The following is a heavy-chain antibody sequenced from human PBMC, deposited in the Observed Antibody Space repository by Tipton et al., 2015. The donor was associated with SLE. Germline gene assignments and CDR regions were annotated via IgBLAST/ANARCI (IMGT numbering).Heavy chain of an antibody. CDR3: ARDQTTVVTRGYYYYYMDV. CDR1: GSSFSNYY. D-gene: IGHD4-23*01. Sequence: TLSLTCTVSGSSFSNYYWSWIRQPPGKGLEWIGNIYYSGSTNYNPSLKSRVTISVHTSKNQLSLKLSSVTAADTAVYYCARDQTTVVTRGYYYYYMDVWGKGTTVTVSS. V-gene: IGHV4-59*01. J-gene: IGHJ6*03. CDR2: IYYSGST.